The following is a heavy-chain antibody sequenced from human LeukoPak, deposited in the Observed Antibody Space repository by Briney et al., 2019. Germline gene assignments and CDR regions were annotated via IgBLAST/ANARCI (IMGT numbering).Heavy chain of an antibody. CDR2: ISSRGSTI. V-gene: IGHV3-48*04. CDR1: GFIFSSYS. D-gene: IGHD6-19*01. Sequence: GGSLRLSCAASGFIFSSYSMNWVRQAPGKGLEWGSYISSRGSTIYYTDSVKGRFTISRDNAKNSLYLQMNSLRAEDTAVYYCASSSGWYEDAFDIWGQGTVVTVSS. J-gene: IGHJ3*02. CDR3: ASSSGWYEDAFDI.